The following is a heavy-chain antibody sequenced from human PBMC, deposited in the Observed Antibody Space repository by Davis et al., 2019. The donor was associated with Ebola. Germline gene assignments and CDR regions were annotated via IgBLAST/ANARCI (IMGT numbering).Heavy chain of an antibody. J-gene: IGHJ4*02. Sequence: ASVKVSCKASGYTFTGYYMHWVRQAPGQGLEWMGRINPNSGGTNYAQKFQGRVTMTRDTSISTAYMELSSLRAEDTAVYYCARGKARVIWGIDYWGQGTLVTVSS. CDR3: ARGKARVIWGIDY. D-gene: IGHD2-15*01. V-gene: IGHV1-2*06. CDR1: GYTFTGYY. CDR2: INPNSGGT.